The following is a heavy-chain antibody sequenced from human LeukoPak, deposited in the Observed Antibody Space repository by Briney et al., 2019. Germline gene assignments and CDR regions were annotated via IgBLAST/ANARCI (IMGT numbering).Heavy chain of an antibody. D-gene: IGHD2-2*01. CDR2: IYYSGST. V-gene: IGHV4-59*01. J-gene: IGHJ5*02. Sequence: SETLSLTCTVSGGSISSYYWSWIRQPPGKGLEWIGYIYYSGSTNYNPSLKSRVTIPVGTSKNQFSLKLSSVTAADTAVYYCARDGLGYCSSTSCYHNWFDPWGQGTLVTVSS. CDR1: GGSISSYY. CDR3: ARDGLGYCSSTSCYHNWFDP.